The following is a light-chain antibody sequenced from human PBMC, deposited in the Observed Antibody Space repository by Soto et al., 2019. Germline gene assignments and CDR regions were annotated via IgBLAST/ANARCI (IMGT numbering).Light chain of an antibody. J-gene: IGKJ4*01. CDR3: QQYNNWPLT. Sequence: EVVMTQSPATLSLSPGERPTLSCRTSQSVGGDLAWYQQKPGQAPRLLSYGATTRATGIPARFSGSGSGTEFALTISSLQSEDFAVYYCQQYNNWPLTFGGGTKVEIK. CDR1: QSVGGD. CDR2: GAT. V-gene: IGKV3-15*01.